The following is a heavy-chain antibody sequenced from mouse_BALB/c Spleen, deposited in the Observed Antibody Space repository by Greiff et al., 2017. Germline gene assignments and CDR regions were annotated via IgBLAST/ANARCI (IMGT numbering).Heavy chain of an antibody. D-gene: IGHD2-14*01. CDR3: TKGYRYDRLAY. J-gene: IGHJ3*01. CDR1: GFTFSNYW. Sequence: EVKVEESGGGLVQPGGSMKLSCVASGFTFSNYWMNWVRQSPEKGLEWVAEIRLKSNNYATHYAESVKGRFTISRDDSKSSVYLQMNNLRAEDTGIYYCTKGYRYDRLAYWGQGTLVTVSA. CDR2: IRLKSNNYAT. V-gene: IGHV6-6*02.